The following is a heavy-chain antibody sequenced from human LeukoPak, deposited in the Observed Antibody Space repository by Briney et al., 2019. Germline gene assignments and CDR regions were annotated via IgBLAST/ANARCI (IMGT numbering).Heavy chain of an antibody. Sequence: GGSLRLSCAASGFTFSSYAMSWVRQAPGKGLEWVSAISGIGGSTYYADSVKGRFTISRDNSKNTLYLQMNSLRAEDTAVYYCAKDLRIAAAGTGFDYWGQGTLVTASS. J-gene: IGHJ4*02. D-gene: IGHD6-13*01. CDR1: GFTFSSYA. CDR3: AKDLRIAAAGTGFDY. CDR2: ISGIGGST. V-gene: IGHV3-23*01.